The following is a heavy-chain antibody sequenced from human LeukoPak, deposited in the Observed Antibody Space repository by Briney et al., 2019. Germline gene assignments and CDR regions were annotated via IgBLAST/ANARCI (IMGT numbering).Heavy chain of an antibody. V-gene: IGHV3-74*01. D-gene: IGHD2-15*01. CDR3: ARMGVVAATPGFDY. J-gene: IGHJ4*02. CDR1: GFIFNNYW. CDR2: SNSDGSST. Sequence: GGSLRLSCAASGFIFNNYWMHWVRQAPGKGLVWVSRSNSDGSSTSYADSVKGRFTISRDNAKNTLYLQMNSLRAEDTAVYYCARMGVVAATPGFDYWGQGTLVTVSS.